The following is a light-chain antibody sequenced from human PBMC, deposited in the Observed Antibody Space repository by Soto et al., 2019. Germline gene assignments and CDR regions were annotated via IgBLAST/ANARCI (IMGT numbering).Light chain of an antibody. CDR2: GAS. CDR3: VQYYSSLT. J-gene: IGKJ4*01. CDR1: QGIRND. Sequence: AIQMTQSPSSLFASVGDRVTITCRASQGIRNDLAWYQQKPGKAPKLLIYGASSLQSGVPSRFSGSGSGTDFTLTISSLQPEDFATYYCVQYYSSLTFGGGTNVEIK. V-gene: IGKV1-6*01.